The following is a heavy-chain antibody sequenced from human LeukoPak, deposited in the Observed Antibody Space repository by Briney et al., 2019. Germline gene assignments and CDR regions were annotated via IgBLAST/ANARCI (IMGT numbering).Heavy chain of an antibody. Sequence: GGSLRLSCAPCGLRIGVSAIHWARHAAGKGGEGVGRISNKADGYSTVSGASVKGSFTISRDDSKHTAYLQMDSLTTEDTPVYYCSGHFPGALGAWGQGALVTVSS. CDR1: GLRIGVSA. CDR2: ISNKADGYST. D-gene: IGHD7-27*01. CDR3: SGHFPGALGA. V-gene: IGHV3-73*01. J-gene: IGHJ4*02.